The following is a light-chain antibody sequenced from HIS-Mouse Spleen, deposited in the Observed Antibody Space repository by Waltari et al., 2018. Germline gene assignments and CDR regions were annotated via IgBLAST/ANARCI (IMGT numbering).Light chain of an antibody. CDR3: YSTDSSGNHRV. J-gene: IGLJ2*01. CDR1: ALPKKN. CDR2: EDS. Sequence: SYELTQPPSVSVSPGQTARITCSGHALPKKNADWYQQKSGQAPVLVIYEDSKRPSGIPERFSGSSSGTMATLTISGAQVEDEADYYCYSTDSSGNHRVFGGGTKLTVL. V-gene: IGLV3-10*01.